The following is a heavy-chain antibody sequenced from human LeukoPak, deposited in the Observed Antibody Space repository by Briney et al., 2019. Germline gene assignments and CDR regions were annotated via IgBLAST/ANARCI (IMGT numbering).Heavy chain of an antibody. CDR1: GFTFSNYW. V-gene: IGHV3-7*04. CDR3: ARDQWRLFDY. Sequence: GGSLRLSCAASGFTFSNYWMSWVRQAPGKGLEWVANIKEDGSDTYFVDSVGGRFTISRDNAKNLLSLHMNSLRGEDTAVYYCARDQWRLFDYWGQGTLVTVSS. J-gene: IGHJ4*02. D-gene: IGHD2-21*02. CDR2: IKEDGSDT.